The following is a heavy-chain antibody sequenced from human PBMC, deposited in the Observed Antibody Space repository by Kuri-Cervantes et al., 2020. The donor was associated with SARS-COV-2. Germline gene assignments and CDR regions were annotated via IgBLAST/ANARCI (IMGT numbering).Heavy chain of an antibody. CDR3: ARLRENQPNWFDP. CDR2: IYPGDSDT. V-gene: IGHV5-51*01. J-gene: IGHJ5*02. CDR1: GYSFTSYW. D-gene: IGHD1-14*01. Sequence: GGSLRLSCRGSGYSFTSYWIGWVRQMPGKGLEWMGIIYPGDSDTRYSPSFQGQVTISADKSISTAYLQWSSLKASDTAMYYCARLRENQPNWFDPWGQGTLVTVSS.